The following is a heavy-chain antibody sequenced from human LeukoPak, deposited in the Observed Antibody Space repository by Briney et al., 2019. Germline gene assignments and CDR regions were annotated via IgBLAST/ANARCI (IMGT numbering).Heavy chain of an antibody. CDR1: GGSFSGYY. D-gene: IGHD2-15*01. CDR3: ARDGYCSGGSCYSRFIYYYYGMDV. Sequence: SETLSLTCAVYGGSFSGYYWSWIRQPPGKGLEWIGEINHSGSTNYNPSLKSRVTISVDTSKNQSSLKLSSVTAADTAVYYCARDGYCSGGSCYSRFIYYYYGMDVWGQGTTVTVSS. CDR2: INHSGST. V-gene: IGHV4-34*01. J-gene: IGHJ6*02.